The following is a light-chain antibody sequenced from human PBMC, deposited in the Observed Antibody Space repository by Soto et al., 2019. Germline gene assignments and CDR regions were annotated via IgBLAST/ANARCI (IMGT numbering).Light chain of an antibody. CDR3: GTWADSLRGGV. Sequence: QSALTQPPSVSAAPGQKVTISCCGSSSNIGNNYVSWYQQFPGTAPKLLIYENKKRPSGIPDRFSGSKSGTSATLDITGLQTGDEADYYCGTWADSLRGGVFGGGTKLTVL. J-gene: IGLJ2*01. CDR2: ENK. CDR1: SSNIGNNY. V-gene: IGLV1-51*02.